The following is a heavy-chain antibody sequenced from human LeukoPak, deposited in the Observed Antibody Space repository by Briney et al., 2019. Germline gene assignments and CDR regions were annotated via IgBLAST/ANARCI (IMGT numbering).Heavy chain of an antibody. CDR3: ARVGGGGSRGNYFDY. Sequence: SETLSLTCAVYGGSFSGYYWSWIRQPPGKGLEWIGEINHSGSTNYNPSLKSRVTISVDTSKNQFSLKLSSVTAADTAVYYCARVGGGGSRGNYFDYWGQGTLVTVSS. D-gene: IGHD2-15*01. V-gene: IGHV4-34*09. CDR2: INHSGST. CDR1: GGSFSGYY. J-gene: IGHJ4*02.